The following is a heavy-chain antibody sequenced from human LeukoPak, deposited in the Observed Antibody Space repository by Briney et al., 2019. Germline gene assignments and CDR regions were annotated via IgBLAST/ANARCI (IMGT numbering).Heavy chain of an antibody. J-gene: IGHJ4*02. CDR3: ARGLLYDF. Sequence: APVKVSCKASGYTFSSHGINWGRQAPGQRLEWMGWISAYNGNTNYAQKLQGRVTMTTDTSTSIAYMELRSLRSDDTAVYYCARGLLYDFWGQGTLVTVSS. V-gene: IGHV1-18*01. D-gene: IGHD1-26*01. CDR2: ISAYNGNT. CDR1: GYTFSSHG.